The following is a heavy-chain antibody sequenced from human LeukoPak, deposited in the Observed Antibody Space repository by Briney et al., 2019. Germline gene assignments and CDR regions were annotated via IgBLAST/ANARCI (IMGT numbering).Heavy chain of an antibody. Sequence: GGSLRLSCAASGFTFSSYWVHWVRQAPGKGLVWVSRINSDGSSTSYADSVKGRFTISRDNAKNTLYLQMNSLRAEDTAVYYCARGKYYYDSSGVGAFDIWGQGTMVTVSS. CDR3: ARGKYYYDSSGVGAFDI. J-gene: IGHJ3*02. V-gene: IGHV3-74*01. D-gene: IGHD3-22*01. CDR2: INSDGSST. CDR1: GFTFSSYW.